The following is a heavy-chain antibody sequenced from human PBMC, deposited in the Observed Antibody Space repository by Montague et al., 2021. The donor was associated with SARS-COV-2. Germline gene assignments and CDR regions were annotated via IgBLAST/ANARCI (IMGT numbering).Heavy chain of an antibody. Sequence: SLRLSCAASGFTFSDYYMSWIRQAPGEGLEWVSYISSTSSYTNYADSAKGRFTVSRDNAKSSLYLHMNSLRPEDTAEYYCARGIPPVYWGQGTLVTVSS. CDR3: ARGIPPVY. J-gene: IGHJ4*02. CDR1: GFTFSDYY. CDR2: ISSTSSYT. D-gene: IGHD1-14*01. V-gene: IGHV3-11*05.